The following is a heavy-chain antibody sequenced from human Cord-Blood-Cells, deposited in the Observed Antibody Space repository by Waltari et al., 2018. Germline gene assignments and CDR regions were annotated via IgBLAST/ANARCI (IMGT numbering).Heavy chain of an antibody. CDR2: ISYDGSNK. CDR3: ARAHYYDSSGYAFDI. CDR1: GFTFSSYA. V-gene: IGHV3-30*04. Sequence: QVQLVESGGGVVQPGRSLRLSCAAPGFTFSSYAMHWVRPAPGKGLEWVAVISYDGSNKYYADSVKGRFTISRDNSKNTLYLQMNSLRAEDTAVYYCARAHYYDSSGYAFDIWGQGTMVTVSS. J-gene: IGHJ3*02. D-gene: IGHD3-22*01.